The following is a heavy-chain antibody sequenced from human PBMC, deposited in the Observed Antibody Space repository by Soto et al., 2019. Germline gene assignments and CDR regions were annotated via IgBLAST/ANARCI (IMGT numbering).Heavy chain of an antibody. CDR2: IYYSGST. V-gene: IGHV4-59*01. D-gene: IGHD6-13*01. CDR1: GGSISSYY. Sequence: SETLSLTCTVSGGSISSYYWSWIRQPPGKGLEWIGYIYYSGSTNYNPSLKSRVTISVDTSKNQFSLKLSSVTAADTAVYYCARAYSSSWYWFDPWGQGTLVTVSS. J-gene: IGHJ5*02. CDR3: ARAYSSSWYWFDP.